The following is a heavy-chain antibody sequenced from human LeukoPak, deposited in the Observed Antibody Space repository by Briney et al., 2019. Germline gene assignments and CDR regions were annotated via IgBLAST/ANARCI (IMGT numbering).Heavy chain of an antibody. V-gene: IGHV3-30*18. D-gene: IGHD6-19*01. CDR1: GFTFSSYG. Sequence: GRSLRLSCAASGFTFSSYGMHWVRQAPGKGLEWVAVISYDGSNKYYADSVKGRFTISRGNSKNTLYLQMNSLRAEDTAVYYCAKAGYSSGWLPFDPWGQGTLVTVSS. CDR2: ISYDGSNK. J-gene: IGHJ5*02. CDR3: AKAGYSSGWLPFDP.